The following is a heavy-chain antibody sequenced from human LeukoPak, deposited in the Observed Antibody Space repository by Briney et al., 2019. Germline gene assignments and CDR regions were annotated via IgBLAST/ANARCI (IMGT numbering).Heavy chain of an antibody. J-gene: IGHJ4*02. V-gene: IGHV3-23*01. CDR2: ISGSGGST. CDR1: GFTFSSYA. D-gene: IGHD3-22*01. CDR3: AKGPTYYYDSSGYFDY. Sequence: GGSLRLSCAASGFTFSSYAMSWVRQAPGKGLEWVSAISGSGGSTYYADSVKGRFTISRDNSKNTLYLQMNSLRAEGTAVYYCAKGPTYYYDSSGYFDYWGQGTLVTVSS.